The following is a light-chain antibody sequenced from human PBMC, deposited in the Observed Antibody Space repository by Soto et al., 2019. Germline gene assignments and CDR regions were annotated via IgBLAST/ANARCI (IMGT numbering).Light chain of an antibody. J-gene: IGKJ1*01. CDR3: PQYDDWPRT. CDR2: GAS. Sequence: EIVMTQSPATLSVSPGERVSLSCRPSRSVSSNLAWYQHKPGQAPRLLIHGASTRAAGISARFSGSGSGTEFTLTISSLQSEDFAVYFCPQYDDWPRTFGQGTKVEIK. V-gene: IGKV3-15*01. CDR1: RSVSSN.